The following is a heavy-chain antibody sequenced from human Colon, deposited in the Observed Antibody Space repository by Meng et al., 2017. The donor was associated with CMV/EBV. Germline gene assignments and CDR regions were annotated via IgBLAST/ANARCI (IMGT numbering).Heavy chain of an antibody. CDR3: ARTIVGAISGSLFDY. D-gene: IGHD1-26*01. Sequence: SVKVSCKASGGTFSSYTISWVRQAPGQGLEWMGRIIPILGIANYAQKFQGRVTITADKSTSTAYMELSSLRSEDTAVYYCARTIVGAISGSLFDYRGQGTLVTVSS. CDR2: IIPILGIA. V-gene: IGHV1-69*02. J-gene: IGHJ4*02. CDR1: GGTFSSYT.